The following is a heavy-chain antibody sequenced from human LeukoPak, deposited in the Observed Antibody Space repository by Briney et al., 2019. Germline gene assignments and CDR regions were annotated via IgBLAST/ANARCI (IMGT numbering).Heavy chain of an antibody. J-gene: IGHJ4*02. CDR2: INHSGST. CDR1: GASFSDGRYY. D-gene: IGHD5-12*01. CDR3: ASGGGYADSGGNYFDY. V-gene: IGHV4-34*01. Sequence: SETLSLTCTVSGASFSDGRYYWTWIRQPPGKGLEWIGEINHSGSTNYNPSLKSRVTISVDTSKNQFSLELSSVTAADTAVYYCASGGGYADSGGNYFDYWGQGTLVTVSS.